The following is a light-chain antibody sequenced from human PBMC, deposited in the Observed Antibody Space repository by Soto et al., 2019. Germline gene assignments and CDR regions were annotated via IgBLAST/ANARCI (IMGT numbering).Light chain of an antibody. CDR3: QQYNSYAVT. J-gene: IGKJ1*01. V-gene: IGKV1-5*01. Sequence: DIQITQSPSTLSASVGDRVTITCRASQSISSWLAWYQQKPGKAPKLQIYDASSLESGVPSRFSGSGSWRDFTLTISSLQPDDFATYYCQQYNSYAVTFGRGTKVEIK. CDR1: QSISSW. CDR2: DAS.